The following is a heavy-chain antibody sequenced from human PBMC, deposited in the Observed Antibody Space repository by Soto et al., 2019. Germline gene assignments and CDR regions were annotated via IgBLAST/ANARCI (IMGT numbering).Heavy chain of an antibody. CDR1: GFTFSDYY. Sequence: QVQLVESGGGLVKPGGSLRLSCGASGFTFSDYYMSWIRQAPGKGLECVSYISSSGSVVNYADSVKGRFTISRDNAKNSLYLQMSSLRAEDAAVYYCARHSRYYYFYYVDVWGKGTTVTVSS. CDR2: ISSSGSVV. J-gene: IGHJ6*03. CDR3: ARHSRYYYFYYVDV. V-gene: IGHV3-11*01.